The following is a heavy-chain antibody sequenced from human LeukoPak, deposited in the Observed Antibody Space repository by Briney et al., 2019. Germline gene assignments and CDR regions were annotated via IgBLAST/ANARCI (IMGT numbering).Heavy chain of an antibody. Sequence: GGSLRLSCAASGFTFSSYAMSWVRQAPGRGLEWVSAISGSGGSTYYADSVKGRFTISRDNSKNTLYLQMNSLRAEDTAVYYCAKDRVDYGGRMHYFDYWGQGTLVTVSS. D-gene: IGHD4-23*01. V-gene: IGHV3-23*01. CDR2: ISGSGGST. CDR1: GFTFSSYA. J-gene: IGHJ4*02. CDR3: AKDRVDYGGRMHYFDY.